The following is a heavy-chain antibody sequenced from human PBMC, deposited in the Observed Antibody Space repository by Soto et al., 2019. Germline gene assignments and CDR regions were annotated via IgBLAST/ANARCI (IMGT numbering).Heavy chain of an antibody. V-gene: IGHV1-8*01. Sequence: QVQLVQSGAEVRKPGASVKVSCKASGYTFTSYDINWLRQTTGEGLVWMGWMNPNSDNTIYAPKFQGRVTMTRNTSTNSAYMELRSLTSDDTAVYYCARGKYILNGPESVDSWCQGNLVTVSS. J-gene: IGHJ4*02. CDR3: ARGKYILNGPESVDS. CDR1: GYTFTSYD. D-gene: IGHD6-6*01. CDR2: MNPNSDNT.